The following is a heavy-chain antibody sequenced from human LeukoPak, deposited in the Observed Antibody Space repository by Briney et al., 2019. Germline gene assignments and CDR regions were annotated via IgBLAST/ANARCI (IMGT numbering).Heavy chain of an antibody. D-gene: IGHD1-26*01. CDR1: GYTFTSYG. J-gene: IGHJ3*02. CDR3: VSQVGATTLDAFDI. CDR2: ISAYNGNT. V-gene: IGHV1-18*01. Sequence: GASVKVSCKASGYTFTSYGISWVRQAPGQGLEWMGWISAYNGNTNYAQKLQGRVTITTDTSTSTAYMELRSLRSDDTAVYYCVSQVGATTLDAFDIWGQGTMVTVSS.